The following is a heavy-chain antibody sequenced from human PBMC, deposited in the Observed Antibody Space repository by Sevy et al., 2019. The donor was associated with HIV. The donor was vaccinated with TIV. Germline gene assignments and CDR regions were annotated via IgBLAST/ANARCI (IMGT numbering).Heavy chain of an antibody. Sequence: GGSLRLSCAASVFTFSSYSMNWVRQAPGKGLEWVSSISSSSSYIYYADSVKGRFTISRDNAKNSLYLQMNSLRAEDTAVYYCARDKRFLEWLLPFDYWGQGTLVTVPS. CDR1: VFTFSSYS. CDR3: ARDKRFLEWLLPFDY. V-gene: IGHV3-21*01. J-gene: IGHJ4*02. D-gene: IGHD3-3*01. CDR2: ISSSSSYI.